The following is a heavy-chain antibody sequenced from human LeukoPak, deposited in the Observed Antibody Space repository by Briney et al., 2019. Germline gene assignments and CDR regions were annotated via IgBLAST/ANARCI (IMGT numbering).Heavy chain of an antibody. D-gene: IGHD2-15*01. CDR3: ARDRYCSGGSCYPFDY. Sequence: ASVKVPCKDSGYTFTGYCMHWVRQAPGQGLEWMGWINPNSGGTNYAQKFQGRVTMTRDTSISTAYMELSRLRSDDTAVYYCARDRYCSGGSCYPFDYWGQGTLVTVSS. CDR2: INPNSGGT. V-gene: IGHV1-2*02. CDR1: GYTFTGYC. J-gene: IGHJ4*02.